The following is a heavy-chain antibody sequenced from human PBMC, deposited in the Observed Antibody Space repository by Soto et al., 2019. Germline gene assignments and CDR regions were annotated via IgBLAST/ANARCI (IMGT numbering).Heavy chain of an antibody. D-gene: IGHD2-21*01. CDR2: IHTRLST. J-gene: IGHJ4*02. CDR1: CGSIISYY. Sequence: SETLSLTGTVSCGSIISYYWIWIRQPAGKGLECIGRIHTRLSTNYNPSLKSRVTMSVDTSKNQFSLKLSSVTAADTAVYYCARGGGGEIVDYWGQGTLVTVSS. V-gene: IGHV4-4*07. CDR3: ARGGGGEIVDY.